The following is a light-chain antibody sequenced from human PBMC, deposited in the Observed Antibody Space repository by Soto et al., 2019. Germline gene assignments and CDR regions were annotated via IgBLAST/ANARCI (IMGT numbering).Light chain of an antibody. J-gene: IGKJ1*01. CDR3: QHYNDYSWT. CDR2: GTS. V-gene: IGKV1-5*03. Sequence: DIQMTQSPSTLSASVGDRVTITCRASQSISSWLAWYQQKPGKAPNLLIYGTSSLESGVPSRFSGSGSGTEFTLTISSLQPDDFATYYCQHYNDYSWTFGQGTKVEIK. CDR1: QSISSW.